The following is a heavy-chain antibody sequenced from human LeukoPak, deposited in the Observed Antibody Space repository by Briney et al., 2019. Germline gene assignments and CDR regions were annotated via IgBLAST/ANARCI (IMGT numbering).Heavy chain of an antibody. D-gene: IGHD3-22*01. CDR2: MYYSGST. J-gene: IGHJ3*02. CDR3: ARDLSSGYYYGAFDI. Sequence: KASETLSLTCTVSGGSISSSGYYWGWIRQPPGKGLEWIGSMYYSGSTYYNPSLKSRVTISVDTSKNQFSLKLSSVTAADTAVYYCARDLSSGYYYGAFDIWGQGTMVTVSS. CDR1: GGSISSSGYY. V-gene: IGHV4-39*07.